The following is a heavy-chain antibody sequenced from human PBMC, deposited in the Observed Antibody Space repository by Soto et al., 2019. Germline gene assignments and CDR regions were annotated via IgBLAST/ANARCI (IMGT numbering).Heavy chain of an antibody. D-gene: IGHD6-19*01. V-gene: IGHV3-21*02. CDR3: VSDQKREHFETSGPNWFAT. J-gene: IGHJ5*02. CDR1: GLTFSTYS. Sequence: EVQLVESGGGLVRPGGSPRLSCVVSGLTFSTYSMNWVRQTPGKGLEWVSSISRTSSYIYYRDSVKGRFTISRDNAKNSLSLQMNGLRVEDTAVYYCVSDQKREHFETSGPNWFATWGQGTLVTVSS. CDR2: ISRTSSYI.